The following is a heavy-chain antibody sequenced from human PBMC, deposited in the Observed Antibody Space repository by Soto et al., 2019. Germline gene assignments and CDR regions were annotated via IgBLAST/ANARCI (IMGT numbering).Heavy chain of an antibody. J-gene: IGHJ5*02. Sequence: QVQLQQWGAGLLKPSETLSLTCSVYGESLNYFYWSWIRQAPGKGLECIGEFYDGGSINYNPSLNSRVTISAATSKNQFSLRVTSVTAADTAIYYCARGQWPNRFANWGQGTLVTVSS. CDR2: FYDGGSI. D-gene: IGHD6-19*01. CDR1: GESLNYFY. CDR3: ARGQWPNRFAN. V-gene: IGHV4-34*01.